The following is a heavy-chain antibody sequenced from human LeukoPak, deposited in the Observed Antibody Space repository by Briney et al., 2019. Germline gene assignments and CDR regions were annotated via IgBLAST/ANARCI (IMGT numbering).Heavy chain of an antibody. CDR2: LSHSGSS. CDR3: ARARYANAWYAFDI. D-gene: IGHD2-2*01. V-gene: IGHV4-59*02. CDR1: GGSVSSYY. Sequence: SETLSLSCTVSGGSVSSYYWSWIRQPPGRGLEWIGYLSHSGSSDSNPSLKSRVTILVDTSKNQFSLKLTSVTAADTAVYYCARARYANAWYAFDIWGQGTMVTVSS. J-gene: IGHJ3*02.